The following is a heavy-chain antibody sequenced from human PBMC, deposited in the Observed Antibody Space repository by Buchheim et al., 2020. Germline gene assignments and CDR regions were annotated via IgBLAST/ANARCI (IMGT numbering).Heavy chain of an antibody. CDR1: GFIFSSYW. V-gene: IGHV3-7*03. CDR2: IKQDGSEK. D-gene: IGHD1-26*01. CDR3: AKWNSGSYQFDY. Sequence: EVQLVESGGGLVQPGGSLRLSCAASGFIFSSYWMSWVRQAPGKGLEWVANIKQDGSEKYYVDSVKGRFTISRDNAKNSLYLQMNGLRAEDTAVYYCAKWNSGSYQFDYWGQGTL. J-gene: IGHJ4*02.